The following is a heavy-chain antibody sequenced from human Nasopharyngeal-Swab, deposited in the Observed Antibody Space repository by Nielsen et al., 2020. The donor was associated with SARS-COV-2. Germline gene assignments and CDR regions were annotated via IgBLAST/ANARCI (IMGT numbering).Heavy chain of an antibody. Sequence: SETLSLTCTVSGGSISSYYWSWIRQPPGKGLEWIGYIYYSGSTNYNPSLKSRVTISVDTSKNQFSLKLSSVTAADTAVYYCARSYSSSWYGFDTWGQGTLVTVSS. CDR3: ARSYSSSWYGFDT. V-gene: IGHV4-59*01. CDR1: GGSISSYY. CDR2: IYYSGST. J-gene: IGHJ5*02. D-gene: IGHD6-13*01.